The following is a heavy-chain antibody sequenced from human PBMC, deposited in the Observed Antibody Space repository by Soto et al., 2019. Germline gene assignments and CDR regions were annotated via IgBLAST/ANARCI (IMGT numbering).Heavy chain of an antibody. CDR1: GFTFSSYA. J-gene: IGHJ4*02. D-gene: IGHD3-22*01. Sequence: GGSLRLSCAASGFTFSSYAMSWVRQAPGKGLEWVSAISGSGGSTYCADSVKGRFTISRDNSKNTLYLQMNSLRAEDTAVYYCAKDLADYYDSSGYYYAFDYWGQGTLVTVS. CDR3: AKDLADYYDSSGYYYAFDY. CDR2: ISGSGGST. V-gene: IGHV3-23*01.